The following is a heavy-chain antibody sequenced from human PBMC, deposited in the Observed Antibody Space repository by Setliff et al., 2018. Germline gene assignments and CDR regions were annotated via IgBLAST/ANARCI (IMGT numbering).Heavy chain of an antibody. Sequence: ASVKVSCKASGGAFSTYSLSWVRQAPGQGLEWVGWISAYNGKTYSAQKFQDRVTLTTHTSTNMGYLELRDLRSDDTAVYYCLRLVRYCTKIACQATSGDEVWGLGTLVTVSS. CDR2: ISAYNGKT. CDR3: LRLVRYCTKIACQATSGDEV. J-gene: IGHJ4*02. V-gene: IGHV1-18*01. CDR1: GGAFSTYS. D-gene: IGHD2-8*01.